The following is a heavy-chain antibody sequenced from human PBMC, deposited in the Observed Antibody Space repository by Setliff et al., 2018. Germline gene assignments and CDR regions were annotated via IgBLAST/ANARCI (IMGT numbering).Heavy chain of an antibody. Sequence: SETLSLTCAVSGYSTSSGYYWGWIRQPPGKGLEWIGSIYHSGSTYYNPSLKSRLTMLVDKSKNQFSLKLSSVTAADTAVYYRARDIPRSSGYDWDDYWGQGTLVTVSS. V-gene: IGHV4-38-2*02. J-gene: IGHJ4*02. D-gene: IGHD5-12*01. CDR3: ARDIPRSSGYDWDDY. CDR2: IYHSGST. CDR1: GYSTSSGYY.